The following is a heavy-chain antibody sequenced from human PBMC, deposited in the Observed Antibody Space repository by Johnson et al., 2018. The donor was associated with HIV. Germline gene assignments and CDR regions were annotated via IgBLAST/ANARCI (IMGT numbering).Heavy chain of an antibody. J-gene: IGHJ3*02. CDR2: IRYDGSNK. V-gene: IGHV3-33*01. CDR1: GFTFSSYG. Sequence: QVQLVESGGGVVQPGRSLRLSCAASGFTFSSYGMHWVRQAPGKGLEWVAFIRYDGSNKYYADSVKGRFTISRDNSKNTLYLQMISLRAEDTALYYCAREVIVAGHGGAFDIWGQGTMVTVSS. CDR3: AREVIVAGHGGAFDI. D-gene: IGHD5-12*01.